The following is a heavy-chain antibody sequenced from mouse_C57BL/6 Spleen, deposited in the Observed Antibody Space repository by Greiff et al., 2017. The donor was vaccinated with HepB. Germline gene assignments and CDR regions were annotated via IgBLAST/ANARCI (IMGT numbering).Heavy chain of an antibody. CDR3: ARRAYGSSPWYFDV. CDR1: GYTFTSYG. J-gene: IGHJ1*03. CDR2: IYPRSGNT. V-gene: IGHV1-81*01. Sequence: VMLVESGAELARPGASVKLSCKASGYTFTSYGISWVKQRTGQGLEWIGEIYPRSGNTYYNEKFKGKATLTADKSSSTAYMELRSLTSEDSAVYFCARRAYGSSPWYFDVWGTGTTVTVSS. D-gene: IGHD1-1*01.